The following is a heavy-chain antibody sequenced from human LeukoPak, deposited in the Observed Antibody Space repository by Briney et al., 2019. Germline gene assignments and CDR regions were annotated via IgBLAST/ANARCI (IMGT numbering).Heavy chain of an antibody. D-gene: IGHD2-2*01. V-gene: IGHV4-34*01. CDR1: GGSFSGYY. CDR2: INHSGST. J-gene: IGHJ5*02. Sequence: SETLSLTCAVYGGSFSGYYWSWIRQPPGKGLEWFGEINHSGSTNYNPSLKSRVTISVDTSKNQFSLKLSSVTAADTAVYYCARDYCTSTTCPNWFDPWGQGTLVTVSS. CDR3: ARDYCTSTTCPNWFDP.